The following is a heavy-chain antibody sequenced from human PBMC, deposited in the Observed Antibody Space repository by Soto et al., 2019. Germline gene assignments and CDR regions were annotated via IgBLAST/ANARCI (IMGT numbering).Heavy chain of an antibody. V-gene: IGHV1-18*04. Sequence: EASVKVSCKASGYTFTSYGISWVRQAPGQGLEWMGWISAYNGNTNYAQKLQGRVTMTTDTSTSTAYMELRSLRSDDTAVYYCARVKGMCSSTSCPVYYYGMDVWGQGTTVTVYS. CDR2: ISAYNGNT. D-gene: IGHD2-2*01. CDR1: GYTFTSYG. J-gene: IGHJ6*02. CDR3: ARVKGMCSSTSCPVYYYGMDV.